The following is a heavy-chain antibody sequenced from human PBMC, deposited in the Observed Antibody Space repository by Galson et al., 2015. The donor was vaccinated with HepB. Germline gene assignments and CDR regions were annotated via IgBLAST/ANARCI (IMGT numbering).Heavy chain of an antibody. CDR3: ATSYSGYKFDF. D-gene: IGHD5-12*01. V-gene: IGHV1-24*01. CDR1: GYTLTELS. CDR2: YAPDDGKT. Sequence: SVKVSCKVSGYTLTELSIHWVRQAPGIGFDWMGGYAPDDGKTLYAQKFQGRVIMTEDTSTDTAYLELISLRSDDTAVYYCATSYSGYKFDFWGQGTLVTVSS. J-gene: IGHJ4*02.